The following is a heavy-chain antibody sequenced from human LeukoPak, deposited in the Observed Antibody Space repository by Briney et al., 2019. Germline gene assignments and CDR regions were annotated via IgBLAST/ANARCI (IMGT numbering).Heavy chain of an antibody. CDR2: IYYSGST. D-gene: IGHD3-16*01. J-gene: IGHJ2*01. V-gene: IGHV4-31*03. Sequence: SQTLSLTCTVSGGSISSGGYYWSWIRQHPGKGLEWIGYIYYSGSTNYNPSLKSRVTISVDTSKNQFSLKLSSVTAADTAVYYCAREQYVGSWYFDLWGRGTLVTVSS. CDR3: AREQYVGSWYFDL. CDR1: GGSISSGGYY.